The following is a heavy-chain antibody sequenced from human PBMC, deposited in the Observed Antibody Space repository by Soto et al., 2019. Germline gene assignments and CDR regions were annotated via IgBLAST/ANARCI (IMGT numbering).Heavy chain of an antibody. CDR2: INHSGST. Sequence: SATLSLTCAVYGGSFSGYYWSWIRQPPGKGLEWIGEINHSGSTNYNPSLKSRVTISVDTSKNQFSLKLSSVTAADTAVYYCARGQLGYRGQGTLVTVSS. CDR3: ARGQLGY. CDR1: GGSFSGYY. J-gene: IGHJ4*02. D-gene: IGHD3-16*01. V-gene: IGHV4-34*01.